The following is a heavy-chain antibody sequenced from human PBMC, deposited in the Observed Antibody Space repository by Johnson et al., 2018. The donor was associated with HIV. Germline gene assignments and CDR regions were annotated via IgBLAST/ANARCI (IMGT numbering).Heavy chain of an antibody. J-gene: IGHJ3*02. D-gene: IGHD6-6*01. V-gene: IGHV3-11*04. CDR3: AKGGEYSSSWSAFDI. Sequence: QVQLVESGGGLVKPGGSLRLSCAASGFTFSDYYMSWIRQAPGKGLEWISYIISSGSTIYYADSVKGRFTISRDNSKNTLYLQMNSLRAEDTAVYYCAKGGEYSSSWSAFDIWGQGTMVTVSS. CDR1: GFTFSDYY. CDR2: IISSGSTI.